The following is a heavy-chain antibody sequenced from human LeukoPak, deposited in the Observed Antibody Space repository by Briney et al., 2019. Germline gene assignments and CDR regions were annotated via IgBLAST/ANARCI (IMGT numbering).Heavy chain of an antibody. Sequence: VASVKVSCKASGYTFTSYGISWVRQAPGQGLEWMGWISANDGNTDYPQKLQGRVTMTTDTSTSTAYMELRNLRSDDTAVYYCARESHVTREDYWGQGTLVTVSS. CDR3: ARESHVTREDY. J-gene: IGHJ4*02. D-gene: IGHD3-10*01. CDR2: ISANDGNT. CDR1: GYTFTSYG. V-gene: IGHV1-18*01.